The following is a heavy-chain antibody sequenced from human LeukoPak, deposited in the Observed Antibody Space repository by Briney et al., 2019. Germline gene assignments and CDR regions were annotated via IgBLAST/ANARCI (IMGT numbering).Heavy chain of an antibody. V-gene: IGHV3-74*01. CDR3: ARGSGNEPFDY. CDR1: GFTFSSHC. J-gene: IGHJ4*02. Sequence: GGSLRLSCAASGFTFSSHCIHWVRQAPGKGLVWVSGINRDGSSTSYADSVKGRFTISRDNAKNTLYLQMNSLRAEDTAVYYCARGSGNEPFDYWGQGTLVTVSS. CDR2: INRDGSST. D-gene: IGHD5-12*01.